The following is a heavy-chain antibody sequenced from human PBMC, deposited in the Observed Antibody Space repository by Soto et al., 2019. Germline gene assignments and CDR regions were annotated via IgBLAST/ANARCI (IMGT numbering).Heavy chain of an antibody. V-gene: IGHV3-30-3*01. CDR3: ARDGAAAGLDY. CDR2: ISYDGSNK. CDR1: GFTFSSYA. J-gene: IGHJ4*02. D-gene: IGHD6-13*01. Sequence: PGGSWRLSCAASGFTFSSYAMHWVRQAPGKGLEWVAVISYDGSNKYYADSVKGRFTISRDNSKNTLYLQMNSLRAEDTAVYYCARDGAAAGLDYWGQGTLVTVSS.